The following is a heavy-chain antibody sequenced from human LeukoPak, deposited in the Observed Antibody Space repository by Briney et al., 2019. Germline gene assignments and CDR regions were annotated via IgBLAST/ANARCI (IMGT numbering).Heavy chain of an antibody. V-gene: IGHV3-30-3*01. CDR2: ISYDGSNK. J-gene: IGHJ4*02. Sequence: GGSLRLPCAASGFTFSSYAMHWVRQAPGKGLEWVAVISYDGSNKYYADSVKDRFTISRDNSKNTLYLQMNSLRAEDTAVYYCARGPLVATIPSYYFDYWGQGTLVTVSS. D-gene: IGHD5-12*01. CDR3: ARGPLVATIPSYYFDY. CDR1: GFTFSSYA.